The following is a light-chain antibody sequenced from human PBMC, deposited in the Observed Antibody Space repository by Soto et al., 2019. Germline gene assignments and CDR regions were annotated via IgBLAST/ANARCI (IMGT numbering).Light chain of an antibody. V-gene: IGLV1-47*01. CDR1: ISNLGSNF. CDR3: AAWDDSLRGVV. J-gene: IGLJ3*02. CDR2: RND. Sequence: QSVLTQPPSASGTPGQRVTISCSGSISNLGSNFVFWYQQLPGAAPKLLISRNDQRPSGVLDRFSGSKSGTSASLAISGLRSEDEADYHCAAWDDSLRGVVFGGGTKVNVL.